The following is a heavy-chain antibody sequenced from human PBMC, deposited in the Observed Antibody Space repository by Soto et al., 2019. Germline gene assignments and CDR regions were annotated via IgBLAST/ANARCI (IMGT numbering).Heavy chain of an antibody. J-gene: IGHJ3*02. CDR1: GFTFSSYW. Sequence: PGGSLRLSCAASGFTFSSYWMSWVRQAPGKGLEWVANIKQDGSEKYYVDSVKGRFTISRDNAKNSLYLQMNSLRAEDTAVYYCARDLNLYSNYPDAFDIWGQGTMVTVSS. CDR2: IKQDGSEK. V-gene: IGHV3-7*01. D-gene: IGHD4-4*01. CDR3: ARDLNLYSNYPDAFDI.